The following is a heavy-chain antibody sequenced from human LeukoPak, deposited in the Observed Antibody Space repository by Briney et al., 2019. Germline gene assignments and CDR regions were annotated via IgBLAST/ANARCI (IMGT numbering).Heavy chain of an antibody. CDR2: TYYRSKWYN. V-gene: IGHV6-1*01. CDR1: GDSLYNNSAA. Sequence: SQTLSHIWAISGDSLYNNSAAWNGISDSPSRGLEGVGRTYYRSKWYNDYVVSVQSRISINPDKAKNQFSLQLKSVVPEDTAVYYCARAYCGGGSCYWYFDLWGRGTLVTVSS. D-gene: IGHD2-15*01. CDR3: ARAYCGGGSCYWYFDL. J-gene: IGHJ2*01.